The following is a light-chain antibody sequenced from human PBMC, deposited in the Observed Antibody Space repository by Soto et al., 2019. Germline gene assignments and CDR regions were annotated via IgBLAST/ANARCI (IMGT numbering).Light chain of an antibody. V-gene: IGKV3-20*01. J-gene: IGKJ4*01. CDR2: GAS. CDR3: QPYGSSAPFT. CDR1: QSVSSSY. Sequence: EIVLTQSPGTLSLSPGERATLSCRAIQSVSSSYLAWYQQKPGQAPRLLIYGASSRATGITDRFSGSGSGTNFTLTISRLEPEDFAVYYCQPYGSSAPFTFGGWTKVEIK.